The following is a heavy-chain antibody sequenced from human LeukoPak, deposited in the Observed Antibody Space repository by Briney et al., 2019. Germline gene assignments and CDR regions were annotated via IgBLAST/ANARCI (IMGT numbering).Heavy chain of an antibody. CDR3: ATGGWYLAY. CDR1: GFAFGSYR. J-gene: IGHJ4*02. Sequence: GGSLRLSCAASGFAFGSYRMSWVRQAPGKGLEWVANIKEDGSEKYYLDSVKGRISISRDNAKNSLYLQINSLKVEDRAVYYCATGGWYLAYWGQGTLVTVSS. CDR2: IKEDGSEK. V-gene: IGHV3-7*01. D-gene: IGHD6-19*01.